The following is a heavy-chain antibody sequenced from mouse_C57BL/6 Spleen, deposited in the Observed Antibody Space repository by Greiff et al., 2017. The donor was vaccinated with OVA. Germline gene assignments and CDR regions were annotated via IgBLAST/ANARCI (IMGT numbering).Heavy chain of an antibody. CDR1: GYTFTNYW. V-gene: IGHV1-63*01. CDR3: AREAEGAMDY. Sequence: VQLQESGAELVRPGTSVKMSCKASGYTFTNYWIGWAKQRPGHGLEWIGDIYPGGGYTNYNEKFKGKATLTADKSSSTAYMQFSSLTSEDSAIYYCAREAEGAMDYWGQGTSVTVSS. CDR2: IYPGGGYT. J-gene: IGHJ4*01.